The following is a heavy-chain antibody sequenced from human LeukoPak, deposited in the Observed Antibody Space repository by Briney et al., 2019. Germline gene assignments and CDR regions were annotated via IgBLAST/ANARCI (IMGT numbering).Heavy chain of an antibody. Sequence: SETLSLTCTVSGGSISSYYWSWIRQPAGKGLEWIGSIYYSGSTYYNPSLKSRVTISVDTSKNQFSLKLSSVTAADTAVYYCARRDAYDSSGYYYGDDAFDIWGQGTMVTVSS. D-gene: IGHD3-22*01. CDR2: IYYSGST. CDR3: ARRDAYDSSGYYYGDDAFDI. V-gene: IGHV4-59*05. J-gene: IGHJ3*02. CDR1: GGSISSYY.